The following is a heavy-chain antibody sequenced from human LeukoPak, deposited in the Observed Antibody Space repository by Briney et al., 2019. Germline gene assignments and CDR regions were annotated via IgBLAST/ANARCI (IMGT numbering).Heavy chain of an antibody. CDR1: GYSFTRYG. J-gene: IGHJ4*02. CDR2: VSGSNGNT. D-gene: IGHD1-26*01. V-gene: IGHV1-18*01. CDR3: ARSGRGTYYYFDL. Sequence: ASVKVSCKASGYSFTRYGISWVRQAPGQGLEWMGWVSGSNGNTNYAQKFQGRVTMTTDTSTGTAYMDLRNLRFDDTAVYFCARSGRGTYYYFDLWGQGTLVTVSS.